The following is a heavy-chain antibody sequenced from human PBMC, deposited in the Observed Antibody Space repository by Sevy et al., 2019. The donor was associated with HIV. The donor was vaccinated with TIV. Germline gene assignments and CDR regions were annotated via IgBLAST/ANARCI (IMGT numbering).Heavy chain of an antibody. CDR1: GFTFSSYA. CDR2: ISYDGSNK. V-gene: IGHV3-30-3*01. Sequence: GGSLRLSCAASGFTFSSYAMHWVRQAPGKGLEWVAVISYDGSNKYYADSVKGRFTISRDNSKNTLYLQMNSLRAEDTAVYYCAREADEGYCSSTSCYAHDAFDIWGQGTMVTVSS. CDR3: AREADEGYCSSTSCYAHDAFDI. J-gene: IGHJ3*02. D-gene: IGHD2-2*01.